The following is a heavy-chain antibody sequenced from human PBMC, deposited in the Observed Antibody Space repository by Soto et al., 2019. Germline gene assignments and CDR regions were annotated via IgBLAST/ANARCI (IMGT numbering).Heavy chain of an antibody. D-gene: IGHD3-3*01. J-gene: IGHJ5*02. CDR3: AKRRYDFWSGYDYDL. V-gene: IGHV3-23*01. Sequence: PGGSLRLSCAASGFTFSSYAMSWVRQAPGKGLEWVSAISGSGGSTYYADSVKGRFTISRDNSKNTLYLQMNSLRAEDTAVYYCAKRRYDFWSGYDYDLWGQGTLVTVSS. CDR2: ISGSGGST. CDR1: GFTFSSYA.